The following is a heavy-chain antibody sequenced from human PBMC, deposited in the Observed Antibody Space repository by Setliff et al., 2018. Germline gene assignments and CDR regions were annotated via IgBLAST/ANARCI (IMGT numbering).Heavy chain of an antibody. V-gene: IGHV3-33*07. D-gene: IGHD2-15*01. CDR1: GFTFRKYW. CDR3: ARRLPYFGMDV. J-gene: IGHJ6*02. Sequence: PGGSLRLSCGASGFTFRKYWMYWVRQAPGKGLEWVAFIRYDGSYKYYEDSVKGRFTISRDNSENTLDLQMNSLRVEDTALYYCARRLPYFGMDVWGQGTTVTVS. CDR2: IRYDGSYK.